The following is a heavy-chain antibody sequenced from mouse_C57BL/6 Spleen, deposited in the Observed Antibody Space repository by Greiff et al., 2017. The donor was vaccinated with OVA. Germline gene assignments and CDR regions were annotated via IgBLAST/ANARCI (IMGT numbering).Heavy chain of an antibody. D-gene: IGHD2-4*01. J-gene: IGHJ2*01. V-gene: IGHV5-17*01. Sequence: EVQLVESGGGLVKPGGSLKLSCAASGFTFSDYGMHWVRQAPEKGLEWVAYISSGSSNIYYAETVKGRLTISRDNAKNTLFLQMTRLRSEDSAMYYFARSYDYDVVYYFDYWGQGTTLTVSS. CDR2: ISSGSSNI. CDR3: ARSYDYDVVYYFDY. CDR1: GFTFSDYG.